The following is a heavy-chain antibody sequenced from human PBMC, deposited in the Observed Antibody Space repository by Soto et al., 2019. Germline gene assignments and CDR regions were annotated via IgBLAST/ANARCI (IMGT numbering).Heavy chain of an antibody. CDR2: ISAYDDKT. CDR3: ARDRLIAVTGLLRN. Sequence: QVQLVQSGAEVKKPGASVKVSCKTSGYPFTSYGINWVRQAPGQGPEWMGWISAYDDKTIYSQKFQGRVTLTADTSTTTAYMELRGLRFDDTAVHYCARDRLIAVTGLLRNWGQGTLVTVSS. CDR1: GYPFTSYG. J-gene: IGHJ4*02. V-gene: IGHV1-18*01. D-gene: IGHD6-19*01.